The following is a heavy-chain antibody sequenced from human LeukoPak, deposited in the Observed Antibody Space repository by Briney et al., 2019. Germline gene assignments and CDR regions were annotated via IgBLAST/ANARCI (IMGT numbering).Heavy chain of an antibody. CDR3: VKRSYSGTYYYDY. J-gene: IGHJ4*02. CDR2: ISSDGGST. V-gene: IGHV3-64D*06. CDR1: GFTFSSYA. Sequence: GGSLRLSCSASGFTFSSYAMHWARQAPGKGLEYVSSISSDGGSTYYADSVKGRFTISRDNSKNTLYLQMSSLRAEDTAVFYCVKRSYSGTYYYDYWGQGTLVTVSS. D-gene: IGHD5-12*01.